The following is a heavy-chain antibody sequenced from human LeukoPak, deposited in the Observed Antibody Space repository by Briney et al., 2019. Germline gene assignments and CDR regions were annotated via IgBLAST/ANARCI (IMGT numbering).Heavy chain of an antibody. D-gene: IGHD3-10*01. CDR1: GGSISSYY. CDR2: ISYSGST. CDR3: ARSMVRGVLRYYFDY. J-gene: IGHJ4*02. V-gene: IGHV4-59*08. Sequence: SETLSLTCTVSGGSISSYYWSWIRQPPGKGLEWIGYISYSGSTYYNPSLQSRVTISVDTSKNQFSLKLSSVTAADTAVYYCARSMVRGVLRYYFDYWGQGTLVTVSS.